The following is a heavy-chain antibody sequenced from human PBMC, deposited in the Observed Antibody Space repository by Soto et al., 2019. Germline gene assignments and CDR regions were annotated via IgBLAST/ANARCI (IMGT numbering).Heavy chain of an antibody. Sequence: PGGSLRLSCAASGFRFDDYNMHWVRQAPGKGLEWVSLITWNGGNTYYADSVKGRFTISRDGTTQSVSLQMTGLKREDTGLYYCERDPLSFGSAMDVWGQGTTVTVSS. J-gene: IGHJ6*02. CDR3: ERDPLSFGSAMDV. V-gene: IGHV3-43*01. CDR2: ITWNGGNT. CDR1: GFRFDDYN. D-gene: IGHD3-3*01.